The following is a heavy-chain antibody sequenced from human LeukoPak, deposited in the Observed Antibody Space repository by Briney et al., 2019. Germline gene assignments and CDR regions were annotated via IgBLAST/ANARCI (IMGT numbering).Heavy chain of an antibody. CDR2: ISAYNGNT. CDR3: ARDRFCGAGSCGWFDP. V-gene: IGHV1-18*01. Sequence: ASVKVSCKASGYTFTSYGISWVRQAPGQGLEWMGWISAYNGNTNYAQKLQGRVTMTTDTSTSTAYMELRSLRSDDTAVYYCARDRFCGAGSCGWFDPWGQGTLVTVSS. CDR1: GYTFTSYG. D-gene: IGHD3-10*01. J-gene: IGHJ5*02.